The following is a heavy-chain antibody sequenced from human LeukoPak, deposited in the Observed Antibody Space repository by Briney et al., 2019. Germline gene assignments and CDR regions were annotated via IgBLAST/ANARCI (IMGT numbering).Heavy chain of an antibody. J-gene: IGHJ6*02. D-gene: IGHD3-22*01. Sequence: GGSLRLSCAVSGFIFSSSAMSWVRQAPGKGLEWVSAISGGGDDTSYADSTRGRFTVSRDNFKNTLYLQMNSLRAEDTAVYYCAKDSRESSGHFPYYYYYHYGLDVWGQGTTVTVSS. V-gene: IGHV3-23*01. CDR3: AKDSRESSGHFPYYYYYHYGLDV. CDR1: GFIFSSSA. CDR2: ISGGGDDT.